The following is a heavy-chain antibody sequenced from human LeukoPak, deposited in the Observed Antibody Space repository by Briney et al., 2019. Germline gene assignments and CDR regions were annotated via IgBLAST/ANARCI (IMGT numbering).Heavy chain of an antibody. V-gene: IGHV3-15*01. CDR1: GFTFSNAW. Sequence: GGSLRLSCAASGFTFSNAWMSWVRQAPGRGLEWVGRIKSKTDGGTTDYAAPVKGRFTISRDDSKNTLYLQMNSLKTEDTAVYYCTTALYYYDSSGYPLRFDYWGPGTLVTVSS. D-gene: IGHD3-22*01. CDR3: TTALYYYDSSGYPLRFDY. CDR2: IKSKTDGGTT. J-gene: IGHJ4*02.